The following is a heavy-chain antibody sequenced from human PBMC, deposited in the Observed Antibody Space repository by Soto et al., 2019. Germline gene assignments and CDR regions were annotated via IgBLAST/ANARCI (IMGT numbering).Heavy chain of an antibody. J-gene: IGHJ4*02. CDR1: GYKFGSAW. CDR2: IKPGTSDI. Sequence: GESLKISCKGVGYKFGSAWIGWVRQMPGKGLEWMGIIKPGTSDIRYSPSCRGHVTISADEAVSTAYLQWSSLKASDAAMYYCARQLSHICDSWGQGTLVTVSS. D-gene: IGHD3-3*02. CDR3: ARQLSHICDS. V-gene: IGHV5-51*01.